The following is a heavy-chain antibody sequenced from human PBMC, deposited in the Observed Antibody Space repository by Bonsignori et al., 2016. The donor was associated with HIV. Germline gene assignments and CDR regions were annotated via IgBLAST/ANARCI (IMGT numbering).Heavy chain of an antibody. CDR2: ISSSGTAI. CDR3: SRDHVPGYSSLTFDC. D-gene: IGHD3-9*01. J-gene: IGHJ4*02. Sequence: GGSLRLSCAASGFTFNTYEMNWVRQAPGKGLEWIAYISSSGTAIYYADSVKGRFTISRDNAKNSLFLQMVSLRAEDTAVYYCSRDHVPGYSSLTFDCWGQGTLVTVSS. CDR1: GFTFNTYE. V-gene: IGHV3-48*03.